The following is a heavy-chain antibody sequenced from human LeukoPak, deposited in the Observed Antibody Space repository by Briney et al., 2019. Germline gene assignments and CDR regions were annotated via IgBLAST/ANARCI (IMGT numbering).Heavy chain of an antibody. CDR2: IYHSGST. D-gene: IGHD3-3*01. J-gene: IGHJ4*02. Sequence: SGTLSLTCAVSGGSISSSNWWSWVRQPPGKGLEWIGEIYHSGSTNYNPSLKSRVTISVDKSKNQFSLKLSSVTAADTAVYYCARSGFKSGYYFDYWGQGTLVTVSS. V-gene: IGHV4-4*02. CDR3: ARSGFKSGYYFDY. CDR1: GGSISSSNW.